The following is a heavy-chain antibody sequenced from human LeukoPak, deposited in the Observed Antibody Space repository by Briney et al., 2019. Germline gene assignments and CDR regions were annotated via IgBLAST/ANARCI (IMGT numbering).Heavy chain of an antibody. CDR1: GYTFTSYG. CDR2: ISAYNGNT. CDR3: ATSRRGRELQLFDY. J-gene: IGHJ4*02. V-gene: IGHV1-18*01. Sequence: ASVKVSCKASGYTFTSYGISWVRQAPGQGLEWMGWISAYNGNTNYAQKLQGRVTMTTDTSTSTAYMELRSLRSDDTAVYYCATSRRGRELQLFDYWGQGTLVTVSS. D-gene: IGHD1-26*01.